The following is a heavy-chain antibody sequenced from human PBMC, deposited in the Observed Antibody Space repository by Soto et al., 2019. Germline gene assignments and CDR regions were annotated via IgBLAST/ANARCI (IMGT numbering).Heavy chain of an antibody. CDR2: INPSGGST. J-gene: IGHJ5*02. Sequence: QVQLVQSGAEVKKPGASVKVSCKASGYTFTSYYMHWVRQAPGQGLEWMGIINPSGGSTSYAQKFQGRVTMTRDTSTSTVYMELSSLRSEDTAVYYCAXTYGDLDKFDPWGQGTLVTVSS. CDR3: AXTYGDLDKFDP. D-gene: IGHD4-17*01. V-gene: IGHV1-46*01. CDR1: GYTFTSYY.